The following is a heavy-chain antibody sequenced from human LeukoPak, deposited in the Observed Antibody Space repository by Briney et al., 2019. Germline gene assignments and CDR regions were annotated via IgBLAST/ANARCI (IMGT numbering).Heavy chain of an antibody. CDR2: ISGSGGRT. V-gene: IGHV3-23*01. CDR1: GFTFSSYA. D-gene: IGHD3-22*01. Sequence: GGSLRLSCAASGFTFSSYAMSWVRQVPGKGLEWVSSISGSGGRTYYANSVKGRFTISRDNSKNTLFLQMNSLRAEDTAVYYCAKGRVDYYDSSDAFDIWGQGTMVTVSS. J-gene: IGHJ3*02. CDR3: AKGRVDYYDSSDAFDI.